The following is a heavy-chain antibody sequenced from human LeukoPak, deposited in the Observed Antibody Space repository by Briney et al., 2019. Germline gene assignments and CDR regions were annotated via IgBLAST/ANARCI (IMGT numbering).Heavy chain of an antibody. D-gene: IGHD1-26*01. J-gene: IGHJ4*02. Sequence: SQTLSLTCAISGDSVSSNSAAWNWIRQPPSRGLEWLGRTYYRSKWYNDYAVSVKSRITINPDTSKNQFSLQLNSVTPEDTAVYYCARGRGGFVGATEGIDYWGQGTLVTVSS. CDR3: ARGRGGFVGATEGIDY. CDR2: TYYRSKWYN. CDR1: GDSVSSNSAA. V-gene: IGHV6-1*01.